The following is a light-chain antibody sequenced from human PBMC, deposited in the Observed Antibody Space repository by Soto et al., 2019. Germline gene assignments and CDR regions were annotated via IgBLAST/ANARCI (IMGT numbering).Light chain of an antibody. V-gene: IGKV1-39*01. Sequence: DIQLTQSPSLLSASVGDRVTITCRASHDISTYLAWYQQKPGKAPKLMIYEASTLQSGVPSRFSGSGSGTDFTLTISSLQPEDFATYYCQQSYSTPQYTFGQGTKVDIK. CDR3: QQSYSTPQYT. CDR1: HDISTY. J-gene: IGKJ2*01. CDR2: EAS.